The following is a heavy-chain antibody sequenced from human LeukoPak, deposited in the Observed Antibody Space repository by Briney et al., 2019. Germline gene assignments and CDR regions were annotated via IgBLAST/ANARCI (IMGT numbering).Heavy chain of an antibody. D-gene: IGHD6-13*01. CDR3: ARHSTSWSSFDS. CDR2: IYYSGST. Sequence: SETLSLTCTVSGVSISSYYWSWIRQPPGKGLEWIGYIYYSGSTNYNPSLKSRVTMSKDTSKNQFSLKLSSVTAADTAVYYCARHSTSWSSFDSWGQGTLVTVSS. V-gene: IGHV4-59*01. CDR1: GVSISSYY. J-gene: IGHJ4*02.